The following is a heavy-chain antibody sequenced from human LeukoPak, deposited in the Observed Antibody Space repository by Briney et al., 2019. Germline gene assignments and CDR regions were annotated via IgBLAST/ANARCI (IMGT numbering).Heavy chain of an antibody. D-gene: IGHD4-23*01. CDR2: IYYSGST. V-gene: IGHV4-59*01. J-gene: IGHJ4*02. CDR1: GGSISSYY. CDR3: ARGSTVVTQGSCHY. Sequence: SETLSLTCTVSGGSISSYYWSWIRQPPGKGLEWIGYIYYSGSTNYNPSLKSRVTISVDTSKNQFSLKLSSVTAADTAVYYCARGSTVVTQGSCHYWGQGTLVTVSS.